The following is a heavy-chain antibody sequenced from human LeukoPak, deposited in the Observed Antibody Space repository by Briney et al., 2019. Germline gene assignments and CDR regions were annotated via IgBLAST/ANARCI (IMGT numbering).Heavy chain of an antibody. V-gene: IGHV4-59*13. CDR3: ARDSSAHFDC. Sequence: SETLSLTCAVYGGSFSGYYWSWIRQPPGKGLEWIGYFYYSGSTDYNPSLKSRVTISVDTSKNQFSLILSSVTAADTAVYYCARDSSAHFDCWGQGTLVTVSS. J-gene: IGHJ4*02. CDR2: FYYSGST. CDR1: GGSFSGYY.